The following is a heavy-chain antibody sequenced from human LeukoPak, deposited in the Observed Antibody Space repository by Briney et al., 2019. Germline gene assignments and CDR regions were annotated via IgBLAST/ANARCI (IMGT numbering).Heavy chain of an antibody. D-gene: IGHD3-3*01. CDR2: ISSSSSTI. Sequence: GGSLRLSCAASGFTFSSYSMNWVRQAPGKGLEWVSYISSSSSTIYYADSVKGRFTISRDNAKNSLYLQMNSLRAEDTAVYYCARDSLRFLEWLFFDAFDIWGQGTMVTVSS. V-gene: IGHV3-48*01. CDR3: ARDSLRFLEWLFFDAFDI. J-gene: IGHJ3*02. CDR1: GFTFSSYS.